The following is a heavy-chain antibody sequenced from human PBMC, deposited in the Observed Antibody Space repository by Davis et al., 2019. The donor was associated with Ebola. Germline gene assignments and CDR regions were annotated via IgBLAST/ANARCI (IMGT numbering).Heavy chain of an antibody. D-gene: IGHD6-19*01. Sequence: GESLKISCAASGFTFSSYGMHWVRQAPGKGLECVAVIWYDGSNKYYADSVKGRFTISRDNSKNTLYLQMNSLRAEDTAVYYCARELYSSGCPDYCGQGTLVTVSS. CDR1: GFTFSSYG. CDR2: IWYDGSNK. V-gene: IGHV3-33*01. CDR3: ARELYSSGCPDY. J-gene: IGHJ4*02.